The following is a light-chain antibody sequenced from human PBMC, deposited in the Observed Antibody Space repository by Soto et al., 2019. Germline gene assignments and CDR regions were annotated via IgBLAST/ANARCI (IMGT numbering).Light chain of an antibody. J-gene: IGLJ1*01. CDR1: SSDVGGYNY. CDR2: DVS. CDR3: SSYTSSSTLLYV. V-gene: IGLV2-14*01. Sequence: QSALTQPASVSGSPGQSITISCTGTSSDVGGYNYVSWYQQHPCKAPKLMIYDVSNRPSGVSNRFSGSKSGNTASLTISGLQAEHEDDYYCSSYTSSSTLLYVFGTGTKLTVL.